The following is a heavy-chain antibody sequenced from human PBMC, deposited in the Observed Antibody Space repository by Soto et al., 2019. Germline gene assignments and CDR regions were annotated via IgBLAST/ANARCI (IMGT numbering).Heavy chain of an antibody. CDR3: ANYCRVSSGVSGGLDH. D-gene: IGHD6-25*01. J-gene: IGHJ4*02. CDR1: GYTFTNYH. V-gene: IGHV1-46*01. Sequence: ASVKVSCKASGYTFTNYHMHWVRQAPGQGLEWMGIINPNGGSTSYAQKFQGRVTMTRDTSTSTVYMELSGLRSEDTAVYYCANYCRVSSGVSGGLDHWGQGTLVTVSS. CDR2: INPNGGST.